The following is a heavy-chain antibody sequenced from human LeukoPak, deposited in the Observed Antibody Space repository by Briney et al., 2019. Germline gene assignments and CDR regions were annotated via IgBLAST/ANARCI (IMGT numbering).Heavy chain of an antibody. D-gene: IGHD3-9*01. J-gene: IGHJ5*02. CDR3: ARLSGALTGNNWFDP. V-gene: IGHV3-48*03. CDR2: ISSSGSTI. CDR1: GFTFSSYE. Sequence: GGSLRLSCAASGFTFSSYEMNWVRQAPGKGLEWVSYISSSGSTIYYADSVKGRFTISRDNAKNSLYLQMNSLRAEDTAVYYRARLSGALTGNNWFDPWGQGTLVTVSS.